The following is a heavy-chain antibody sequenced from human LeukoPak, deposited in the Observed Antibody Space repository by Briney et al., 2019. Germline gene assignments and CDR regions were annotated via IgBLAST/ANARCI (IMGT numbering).Heavy chain of an antibody. V-gene: IGHV1-8*03. CDR1: GYTFTSYD. Sequence: ASVKVSCKASGYTFTSYDINWVRQATGQGLEWMGWMNPNSGNTGYAQKFQGRVTITRNTSISTAYMELSSLRSEDTAVYYCARVNYWVENYYYYYYMDVWGKGTTVTVSS. D-gene: IGHD5-24*01. CDR3: ARVNYWVENYYYYYYMDV. J-gene: IGHJ6*03. CDR2: MNPNSGNT.